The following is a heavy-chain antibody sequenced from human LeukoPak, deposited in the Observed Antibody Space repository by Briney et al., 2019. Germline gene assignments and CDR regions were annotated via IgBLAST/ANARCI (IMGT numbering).Heavy chain of an antibody. Sequence: GGSLRLSCAASGFTFSSYAMSSVRQAPGKGLEWVSAISGSGGSTYYADSVKGRFTISRDNSKNMLYLQMNSLRAEDTAVYYCASYSGGFRFDYWGQGTLVTVSS. D-gene: IGHD1-26*01. V-gene: IGHV3-23*01. CDR2: ISGSGGST. CDR3: ASYSGGFRFDY. CDR1: GFTFSSYA. J-gene: IGHJ4*02.